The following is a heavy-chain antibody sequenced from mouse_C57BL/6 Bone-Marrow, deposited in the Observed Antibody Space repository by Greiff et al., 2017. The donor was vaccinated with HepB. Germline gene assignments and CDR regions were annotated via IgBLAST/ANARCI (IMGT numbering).Heavy chain of an antibody. CDR2: IYPGSGNT. V-gene: IGHV1-66*01. Sequence: VQLQQSGPELVKPGASVKISCKASGYSFTSYYIHWVKQRPGQGLEWIGWIYPGSGNTKYNEKFKGKATLTADTSSSTAYMQLSSLTSEDSAVYYCATSSGDGYYFDYWGQGTTLTVSS. D-gene: IGHD3-2*02. CDR1: GYSFTSYY. CDR3: ATSSGDGYYFDY. J-gene: IGHJ2*01.